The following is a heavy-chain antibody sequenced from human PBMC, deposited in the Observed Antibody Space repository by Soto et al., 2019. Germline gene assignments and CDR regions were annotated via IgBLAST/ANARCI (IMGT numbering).Heavy chain of an antibody. Sequence: QVQLVQSGAEVKKPGSSVKVSCKASGGTFSSYAISWVRQAPGQGLEWMGGIIPIFGTANYAQKVQGRVTITADESTSTAYMELSSLRSEDTAVYYCARVDTAMGYYYYYGMDVWGQGTTVTVSS. CDR1: GGTFSSYA. D-gene: IGHD5-18*01. J-gene: IGHJ6*02. CDR3: ARVDTAMGYYYYYGMDV. CDR2: IIPIFGTA. V-gene: IGHV1-69*01.